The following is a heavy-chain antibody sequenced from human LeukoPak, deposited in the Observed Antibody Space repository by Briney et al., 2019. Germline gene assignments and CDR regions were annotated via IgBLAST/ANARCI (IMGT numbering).Heavy chain of an antibody. CDR1: GFTFRSYD. CDR3: AKDSEIAAAGSYWYFDL. D-gene: IGHD6-13*01. CDR2: ISYDGSNK. Sequence: GGSLRLSCAASGFTFRSYDMHWVRQAPGKGLQWVAVISYDGSNKYHTDSVKGRFTISRDNSKNTLYLQMNSLRAEDTAVYYCAKDSEIAAAGSYWYFDLWGRGTPVTVSS. J-gene: IGHJ2*01. V-gene: IGHV3-30*18.